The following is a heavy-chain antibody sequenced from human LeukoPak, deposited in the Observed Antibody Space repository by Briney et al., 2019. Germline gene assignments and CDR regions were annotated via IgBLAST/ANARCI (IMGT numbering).Heavy chain of an antibody. V-gene: IGHV4-59*02. CDR1: GASVSSSN. D-gene: IGHD2-15*01. J-gene: IGHJ4*02. CDR3: SEGYLEPFDH. CDR2: LSYTGKT. Sequence: PSETLSLTCVVSGASVSSSNWNWIRQLPGKGLEWIGCLSYTGKTDYNPSLTSRVTISLDTSKNQVSLKLRSVTAADTAVYYCSEGYLEPFDHWGQGTLVTVSS.